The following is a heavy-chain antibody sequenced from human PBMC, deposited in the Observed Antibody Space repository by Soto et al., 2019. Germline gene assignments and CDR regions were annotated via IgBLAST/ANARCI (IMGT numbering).Heavy chain of an antibody. V-gene: IGHV3-30*18. CDR3: AKDRMGAGVRGYFDY. CDR1: GFTFSSYG. J-gene: IGHJ4*02. CDR2: ISYDGSNK. D-gene: IGHD3-10*01. Sequence: ESGGGVVQPGKSLSLSCAGSGFTFSSYGMDWVRQAPGKGLEWVAVISYDGSNKYYADSVKGRFTISRDNSKNTLYLQMSSLRADDTAVYYCAKDRMGAGVRGYFDYWGQGALVTVSS.